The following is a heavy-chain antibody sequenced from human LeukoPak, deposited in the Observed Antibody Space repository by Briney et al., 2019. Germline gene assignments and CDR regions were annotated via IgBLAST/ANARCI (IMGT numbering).Heavy chain of an antibody. D-gene: IGHD3-3*01. CDR1: GFTFSSYS. J-gene: IGHJ5*02. V-gene: IGHV3-48*04. CDR2: ISSSSSTI. Sequence: GGSLRLSCAASGFTFSSYSMNWVRQAPGKGLEWVSYISSSSSTIYYADSVKGRFTISRDNAKNSLYLQMNSLRAEDTAVYYCARDGVPQRGTTIFGVVIPWFDPWGQGTLVTVSS. CDR3: ARDGVPQRGTTIFGVVIPWFDP.